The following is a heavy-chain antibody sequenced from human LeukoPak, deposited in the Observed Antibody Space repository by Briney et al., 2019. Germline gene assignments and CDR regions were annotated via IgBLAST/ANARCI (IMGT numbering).Heavy chain of an antibody. Sequence: ASVKVACKASGYSFTDYHMHWVRQAPGQGLEWMGGNNHNSGGTNYAQKLQRSVTMTRDTSITTAYMELSSLRSDDTAVYYCAPRRVAADKGFDYWGQGTLVTVSS. CDR1: GYSFTDYH. CDR3: APRRVAADKGFDY. CDR2: NNHNSGGT. V-gene: IGHV1-2*02. D-gene: IGHD6-19*01. J-gene: IGHJ4*02.